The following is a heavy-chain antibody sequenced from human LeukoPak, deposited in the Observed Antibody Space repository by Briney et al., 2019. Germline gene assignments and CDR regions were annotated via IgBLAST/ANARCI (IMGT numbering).Heavy chain of an antibody. D-gene: IGHD4-17*01. CDR1: GFTFTSYG. Sequence: PGRSSRLSCAASGFTFTSYGMHWVRQAPRKGLDWVAFIRYDGSNKYYADSVKGRFTISRDNSKNTLYLQMNSLRAEDTAVYYCANSGGDYGEYYFDYWGQGTLVTVSS. J-gene: IGHJ4*02. CDR2: IRYDGSNK. V-gene: IGHV3-30*02. CDR3: ANSGGDYGEYYFDY.